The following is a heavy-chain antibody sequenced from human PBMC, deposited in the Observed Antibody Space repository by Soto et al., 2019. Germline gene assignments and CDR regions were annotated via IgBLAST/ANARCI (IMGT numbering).Heavy chain of an antibody. Sequence: SVKVSCKASGGTFSSYAISWVRQAPGQGLEWMGGIIPIFGTANCAQKFQGRVTITADESTSTAYMELSSLRSEDTAVYYCARDRCSGGSCPVAYWGQGTLVTVSS. CDR1: GGTFSSYA. CDR3: ARDRCSGGSCPVAY. J-gene: IGHJ4*02. V-gene: IGHV1-69*13. D-gene: IGHD2-15*01. CDR2: IIPIFGTA.